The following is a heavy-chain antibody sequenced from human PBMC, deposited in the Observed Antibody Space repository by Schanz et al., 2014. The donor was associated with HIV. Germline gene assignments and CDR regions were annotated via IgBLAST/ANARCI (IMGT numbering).Heavy chain of an antibody. V-gene: IGHV3-23*04. J-gene: IGHJ4*02. CDR3: ATSQGIMVATDFDY. CDR2: ISGSGGST. Sequence: EVQLVESGGGLVQPGRSLRISCAASGFDFGNYGMHWVRQVPGKGLEWVSAISGSGGSTYYTDSVKGRFTISRDNSKNTLYLQMNSLRAEDTAVYYCATSQGIMVATDFDYWGQGTLVTVSS. D-gene: IGHD5-12*01. CDR1: GFDFGNYG.